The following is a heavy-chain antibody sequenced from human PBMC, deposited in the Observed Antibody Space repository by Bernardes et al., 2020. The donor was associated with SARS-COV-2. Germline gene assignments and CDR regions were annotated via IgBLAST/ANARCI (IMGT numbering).Heavy chain of an antibody. V-gene: IGHV3-64D*06. Sequence: GGSLRLSCSASGFTFSSYAMHWVRQAPGKGLEYVSAISSNGGSTYYADSVKGRFTISRDNSKNTLYLQMSSLRAEDTAVYYCVKIPDTAMVSNDYWGQGTLVTVSS. J-gene: IGHJ4*02. CDR3: VKIPDTAMVSNDY. CDR1: GFTFSSYA. D-gene: IGHD5-18*01. CDR2: ISSNGGST.